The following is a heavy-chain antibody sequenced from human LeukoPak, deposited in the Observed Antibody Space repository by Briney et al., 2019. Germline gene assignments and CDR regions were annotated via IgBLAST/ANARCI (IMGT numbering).Heavy chain of an antibody. CDR2: IIPIFGTA. CDR3: ARSPREYCSSTSCYLNWFDP. D-gene: IGHD2-2*01. Sequence: SVKVSFKASEGTFSIYAISWVRQAPGQGLEWMGGIIPIFGTANYAQKFQGRVTITADESTSTAYMELSSLRSEDTAVYYCARSPREYCSSTSCYLNWFDPWGRGTLVTVSS. CDR1: EGTFSIYA. J-gene: IGHJ5*02. V-gene: IGHV1-69*13.